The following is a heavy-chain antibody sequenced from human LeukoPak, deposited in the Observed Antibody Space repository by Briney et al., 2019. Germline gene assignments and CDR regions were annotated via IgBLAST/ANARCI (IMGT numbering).Heavy chain of an antibody. Sequence: GASVKVSCKVSGYTLTELSMHWVRQAPGKGLEWMGGFDPEDGETIYAQKFQGRVTMTEDTSTDTAYMELSSLRSEDTAVYYCATVAGTSGSYYIRWKYYFDYWGQGTLVTVSS. CDR3: ATVAGTSGSYYIRWKYYFDY. CDR1: GYTLTELS. J-gene: IGHJ4*02. V-gene: IGHV1-24*01. CDR2: FDPEDGET. D-gene: IGHD1-26*01.